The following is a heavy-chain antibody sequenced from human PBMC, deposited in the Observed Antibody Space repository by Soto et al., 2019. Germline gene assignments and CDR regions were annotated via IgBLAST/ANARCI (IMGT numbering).Heavy chain of an antibody. CDR2: IIPIFGTA. V-gene: IGHV1-69*06. D-gene: IGHD6-13*01. CDR1: GGTFSSYA. Sequence: ASVKVSCTASGGTFSSYAISWVRQAPGHGLEWMGGIIPIFGTANYAQKFQGRVTITADTSTSTAYMELSSLRSEDTAVYYCARVPLGGKAAAGTFGPWGQGTLVTVSS. J-gene: IGHJ5*02. CDR3: ARVPLGGKAAAGTFGP.